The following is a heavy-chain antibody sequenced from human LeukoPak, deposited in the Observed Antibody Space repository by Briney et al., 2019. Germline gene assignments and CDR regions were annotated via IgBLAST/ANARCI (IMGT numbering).Heavy chain of an antibody. CDR2: IKQDGSEE. D-gene: IGHD2-21*01. J-gene: IGHJ4*02. Sequence: GGSLRLSCAASGFTFSNHWLSWVRQAPGKGLEWVANIKQDGSEEYYVDSVKGRFTISRDNAKNSLYLQMNSLRAEDTAVYYCARDRPYYYFDYWGQGILVTVSS. CDR1: GFTFSNHW. V-gene: IGHV3-7*04. CDR3: ARDRPYYYFDY.